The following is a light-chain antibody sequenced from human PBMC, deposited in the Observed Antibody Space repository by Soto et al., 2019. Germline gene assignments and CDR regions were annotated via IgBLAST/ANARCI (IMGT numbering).Light chain of an antibody. CDR3: QQYNNWPPVT. J-gene: IGKJ5*01. Sequence: EIVMTQSPATLSVSPGERVTLSCRASQSVSSNLAWYKQKSGQAPRLLIYGASTRATGIPARFSGSRSGTEFTLTISSMQSADFAIYYCQQYNNWPPVTFGQGTRLE. CDR2: GAS. CDR1: QSVSSN. V-gene: IGKV3-15*01.